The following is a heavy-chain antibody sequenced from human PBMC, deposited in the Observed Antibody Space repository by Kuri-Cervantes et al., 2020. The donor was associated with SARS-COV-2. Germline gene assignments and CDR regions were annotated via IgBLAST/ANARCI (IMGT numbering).Heavy chain of an antibody. D-gene: IGHD4-17*01. Sequence: AESLSLSCAASGFAFSTSWMSWVRQAPGKGLEWVGRIKSNTDGGTTDYAAPVKGILTISRDDSKNTLYLQMNSLKTEETAVYYCTTETPPTVTTAGFRYYYYYLDVWGKGTTVTVSS. CDR2: IKSNTDGGTT. CDR3: TTETPPTVTTAGFRYYYYYLDV. V-gene: IGHV3-15*01. CDR1: GFAFSTSW. J-gene: IGHJ6*03.